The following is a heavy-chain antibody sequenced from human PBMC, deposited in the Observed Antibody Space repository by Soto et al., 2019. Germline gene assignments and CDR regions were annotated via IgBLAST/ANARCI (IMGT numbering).Heavy chain of an antibody. D-gene: IGHD4-17*01. CDR1: GGSISSSNW. J-gene: IGHJ6*02. CDR2: IYHSGST. Sequence: SETLSLTCAVSGGSISSSNWWSWVRQPPGKGLEWIGEIYHSGSTNYNPSLKSRVTISVDKSKNQFSLKLSSVTAADTAVYYCARGSVTRGYYYYYGMDVWGQGTTVTVSS. CDR3: ARGSVTRGYYYYYGMDV. V-gene: IGHV4-4*02.